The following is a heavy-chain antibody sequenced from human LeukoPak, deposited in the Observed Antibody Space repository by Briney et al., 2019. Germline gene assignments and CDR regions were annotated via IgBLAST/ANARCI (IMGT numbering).Heavy chain of an antibody. CDR2: ISSSGSTI. V-gene: IGHV3-48*03. CDR3: ARDLEPAQWLVRSYYYYMDV. Sequence: PGGSLRLSCAASGFTFSSYEMHWVRQAPGKGLEWVSYISSSGSTIYYADSVKGRFTISRDNAKNSLYLQMNSLRAEDTAVYYCARDLEPAQWLVRSYYYYMDVWGKGTTVTVSS. J-gene: IGHJ6*03. D-gene: IGHD6-19*01. CDR1: GFTFSSYE.